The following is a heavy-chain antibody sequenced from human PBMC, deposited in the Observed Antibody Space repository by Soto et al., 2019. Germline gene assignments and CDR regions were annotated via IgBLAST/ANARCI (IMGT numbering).Heavy chain of an antibody. J-gene: IGHJ6*02. D-gene: IGHD4-4*01. Sequence: GGSLRLSCAASGFTFSSYAIHWVRQAPGKGLEWVALISYDGSNKYYADSVKGRFTISRDNSRNTLFLQMNSLSAEDTAVYYCARDSXPTLSNNLYSYYYGMDVWGRGTTVTVSS. V-gene: IGHV3-30-3*01. CDR1: GFTFSSYA. CDR3: ARDSXPTLSNNLYSYYYGMDV. CDR2: ISYDGSNK.